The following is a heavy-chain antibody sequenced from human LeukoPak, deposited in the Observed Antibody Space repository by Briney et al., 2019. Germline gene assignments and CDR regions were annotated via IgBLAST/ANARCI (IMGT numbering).Heavy chain of an antibody. CDR1: GFTFTNYW. J-gene: IGHJ4*02. CDR3: ARDLRAGSYGFD. V-gene: IGHV3-7*01. D-gene: IGHD5-18*01. CDR2: IKQDGSEK. Sequence: GGSLRLSCAASGFTFTNYWMSWVRQAPGKGLEWVANIKQDGSEKYYVDSVKGRFTISRDNARNSVYLQMNSLRAEDTAVYYCARDLRAGSYGFDWGQGTLVTVSS.